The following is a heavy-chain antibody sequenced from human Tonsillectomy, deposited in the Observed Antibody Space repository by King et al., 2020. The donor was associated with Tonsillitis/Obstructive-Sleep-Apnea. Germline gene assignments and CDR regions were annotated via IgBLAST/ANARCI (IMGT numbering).Heavy chain of an antibody. Sequence: VQLVESGGGLVKPGGSLRLSCAASGFTFSNAWMSWVRQAPGKGLEWVGRIKSKTDGGTKDYAAPVKGRLTISRDDSKNTLYLQMNSLKTEDTAVYYCTTDLYDFWSGYYYWGQGTLVTVSS. J-gene: IGHJ4*02. D-gene: IGHD3-3*01. CDR3: TTDLYDFWSGYYY. V-gene: IGHV3-15*01. CDR2: IKSKTDGGTK. CDR1: GFTFSNAW.